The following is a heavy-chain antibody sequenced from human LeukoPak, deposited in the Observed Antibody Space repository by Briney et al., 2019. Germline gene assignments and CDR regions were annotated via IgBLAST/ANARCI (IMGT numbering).Heavy chain of an antibody. CDR2: INPNSGGT. V-gene: IGHV1-2*02. CDR3: ARAFLPGEQQLVQDLDY. D-gene: IGHD6-13*01. Sequence: GASVKVSCKASGYTFTGYYMHWVRQAPGQGLEWMGWINPNSGGTNYAQKFQGRVTMTRDTSISTAYMELSRLRSDDTAVYYCARAFLPGEQQLVQDLDYWGQGTLVTVSS. J-gene: IGHJ4*02. CDR1: GYTFTGYY.